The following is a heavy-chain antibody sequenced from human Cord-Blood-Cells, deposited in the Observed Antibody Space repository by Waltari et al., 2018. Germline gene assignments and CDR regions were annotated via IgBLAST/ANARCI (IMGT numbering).Heavy chain of an antibody. Sequence: EVQLLESGGGLVQPGGSLRLSCAAAGFTFSSYAMSWVRQAPGKGLEWVSAISGSGGSTYYADSVKGRFTISRDNSKNTLYLQMNSLRAEDTAVYYCAKNSGDLGWFDPWGQGTLVTVSS. CDR1: GFTFSSYA. J-gene: IGHJ5*02. CDR2: ISGSGGST. CDR3: AKNSGDLGWFDP. D-gene: IGHD7-27*01. V-gene: IGHV3-23*01.